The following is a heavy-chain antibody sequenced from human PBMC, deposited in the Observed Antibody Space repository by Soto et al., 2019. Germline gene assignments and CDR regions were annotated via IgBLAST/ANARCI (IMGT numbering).Heavy chain of an antibody. D-gene: IGHD5-18*01. CDR2: FIPIFGTA. CDR1: RDTFSSSG. Sequence: QVQLEQSGAEMKKPGSSVKVSCKASRDTFSSSGFSWVRRAPGQGLEWMGGFIPIFGTANYAPSFQGRVSITADESTGMVYRDLSSLRSDDTAVYYCGRSGYSYGPILDWGQGTLVSVSS. CDR3: GRSGYSYGPILD. J-gene: IGHJ4*02. V-gene: IGHV1-69*01.